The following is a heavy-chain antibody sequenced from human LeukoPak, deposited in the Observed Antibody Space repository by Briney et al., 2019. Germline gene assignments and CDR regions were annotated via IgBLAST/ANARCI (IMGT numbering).Heavy chain of an antibody. J-gene: IGHJ6*04. CDR2: INSDGSST. Sequence: GGSLRLSCAASGFTFSSYWMHWVRQAPGKGLVWVSRINSDGSSTSYADSVKGRFIISRDNAKNTLYLQMNSLRAEDTAVYYCAREDVGYYYYGMDVWGKGTTVTVSS. CDR3: AREDVGYYYYGMDV. CDR1: GFTFSSYW. V-gene: IGHV3-74*01. D-gene: IGHD3-10*01.